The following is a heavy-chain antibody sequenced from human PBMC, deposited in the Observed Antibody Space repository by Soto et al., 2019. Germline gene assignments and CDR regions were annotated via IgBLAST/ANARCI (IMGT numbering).Heavy chain of an antibody. CDR1: GASIINNHYY. Sequence: QVRLQESGPGLVKPSQPLSLTCTVSGASIINNHYYWNFIRQPPGKGLEWIGYIYYSGSTSYNPSLESRLTISIDTSRNQFSLALSSVTAADTAVYFCARASMIGVPGFFDVWGRGTLVTVSS. CDR3: ARASMIGVPGFFDV. V-gene: IGHV4-30-4*08. CDR2: IYYSGST. D-gene: IGHD3-22*01. J-gene: IGHJ2*01.